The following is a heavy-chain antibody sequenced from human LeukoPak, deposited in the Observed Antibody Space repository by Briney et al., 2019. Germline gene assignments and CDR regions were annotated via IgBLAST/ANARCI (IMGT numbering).Heavy chain of an antibody. Sequence: GRSLRLSCAASGFTFSSYGMHWVRQAPGKGLEWVAVIWYDGSNKYYADSVKGRFTISRDNSKNTLYLQMNSLRAEDTAVYCCARDSAGNFDYWGQGTLVTVSS. CDR3: ARDSAGNFDY. D-gene: IGHD6-19*01. CDR1: GFTFSSYG. V-gene: IGHV3-33*01. J-gene: IGHJ4*02. CDR2: IWYDGSNK.